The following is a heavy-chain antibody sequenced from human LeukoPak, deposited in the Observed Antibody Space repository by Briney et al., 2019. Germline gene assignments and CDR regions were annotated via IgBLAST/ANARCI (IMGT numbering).Heavy chain of an antibody. CDR1: GLSVSDYY. Sequence: GGSLRLSCAASGLSVSDYYMSWIRQSPGKGLEWISYITSSGGSTKYADSVKGRFTISRDNAKNSVALQMNNLRAEDTAVYYCKRERRGNYFAVESWGQGTLVTVSS. J-gene: IGHJ4*02. D-gene: IGHD3-10*01. V-gene: IGHV3-11*01. CDR2: ITSSGGST. CDR3: KRERRGNYFAVES.